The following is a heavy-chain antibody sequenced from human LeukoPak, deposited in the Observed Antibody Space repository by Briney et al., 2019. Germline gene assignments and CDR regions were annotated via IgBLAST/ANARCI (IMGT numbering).Heavy chain of an antibody. CDR2: ISYDGSNK. CDR3: ARSGWRIQVWSHFDY. Sequence: PGGSLRLSCAASGFTFSSYAMHWVRQAPGKGLEWVAVISYDGSNKYYADSVKGRFTISRDNSKNTLYLQMNSLRAEDTAVYYCARSGWRIQVWSHFDYWGQGTLVTVSS. CDR1: GFTFSSYA. V-gene: IGHV3-30-3*01. D-gene: IGHD5-18*01. J-gene: IGHJ4*02.